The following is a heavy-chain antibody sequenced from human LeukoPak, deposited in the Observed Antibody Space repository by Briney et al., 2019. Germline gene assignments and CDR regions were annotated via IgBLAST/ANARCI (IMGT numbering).Heavy chain of an antibody. V-gene: IGHV1-18*01. Sequence: ASVKVSCKASGYTFTSYGISWVRQAPGQGLEWMGWISAYNGNTNYAQKFQGRVTMTRDMSTSTVYMELSSLRSEDTAVYYCARRAGSYSHSYDYWGQGTLVTVSS. CDR3: ARRAGSYSHSYDY. CDR1: GYTFTSYG. CDR2: ISAYNGNT. J-gene: IGHJ4*02. D-gene: IGHD2-15*01.